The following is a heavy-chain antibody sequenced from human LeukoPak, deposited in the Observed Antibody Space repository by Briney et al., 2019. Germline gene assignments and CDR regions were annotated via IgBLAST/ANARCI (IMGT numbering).Heavy chain of an antibody. CDR1: GFTVSSNY. D-gene: IGHD2-2*01. J-gene: IGHJ4*02. CDR3: ARVWCSSTSCYLGYFDY. V-gene: IGHV3-66*01. Sequence: GGSLRLSCAASGFTVSSNYMSWVRQAPGKGLEWVSVIYSGGSTYYADSVKGRFTISRDNSKNTLYPQMNSLRAEDTAVYYCARVWCSSTSCYLGYFDYWGQGTLVTVSS. CDR2: IYSGGST.